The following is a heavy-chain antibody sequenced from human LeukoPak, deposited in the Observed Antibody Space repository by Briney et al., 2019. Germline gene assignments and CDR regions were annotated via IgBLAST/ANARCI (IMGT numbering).Heavy chain of an antibody. Sequence: PSETLSLTCSVSGYSISSGNHWGWIRQPPGETLEWIGSTYHSGSTQLHPSLHSRVTISVDTSKNQFFLNLSSVTATDTAVYYCARGEVGSIGRLGYWGQGILVTVSS. CDR3: ARGEVGSIGRLGY. D-gene: IGHD1-26*01. J-gene: IGHJ4*02. V-gene: IGHV4-38-2*02. CDR1: GYSISSGNH. CDR2: TYHSGST.